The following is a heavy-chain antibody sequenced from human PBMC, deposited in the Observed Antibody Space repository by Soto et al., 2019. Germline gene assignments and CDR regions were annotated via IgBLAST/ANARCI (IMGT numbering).Heavy chain of an antibody. CDR2: ISSGSSRI. J-gene: IGHJ6*02. Sequence: LRLSCAASGFTFSSYDMNWVRQAPGKGLEWVSYISSGSSRIFYADSVKGRFTISRNNAKNSLYLQMNSLRDEDTAVYYCARVIYGGWATIKDYYYYAMDVWGQGTTVTVSS. CDR3: ARVIYGGWATIKDYYYYAMDV. V-gene: IGHV3-48*02. D-gene: IGHD5-12*01. CDR1: GFTFSSYD.